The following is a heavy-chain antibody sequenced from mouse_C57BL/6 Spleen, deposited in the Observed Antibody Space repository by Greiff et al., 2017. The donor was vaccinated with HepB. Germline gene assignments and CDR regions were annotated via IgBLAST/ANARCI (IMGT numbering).Heavy chain of an antibody. V-gene: IGHV1-55*01. D-gene: IGHD2-4*01. CDR1: GYTFTSYW. J-gene: IGHJ1*03. CDR3: ANYYDCDWYFDV. CDR2: IYPGSGST. Sequence: QVQLQQPGAELVKPGASVKMSCKASGYTFTSYWITWVKQRPGQGLEWIGDIYPGSGSTNYNEKFKSKATLTVDTSSSTAYMQLSSLTSEDSAVYYCANYYDCDWYFDVWGTGTTVTVSS.